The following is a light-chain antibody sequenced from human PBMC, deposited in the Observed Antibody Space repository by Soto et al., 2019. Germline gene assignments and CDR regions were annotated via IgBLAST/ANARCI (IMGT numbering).Light chain of an antibody. CDR1: SSDVGGYNY. Sequence: QSALTQPASVSGSPGQSITISCTGTSSDVGGYNYVSWYQQHPGKGPKLMIYEVSNRPSGVSNRFSGSKSGNTASLTISGLQAEDEADYYGSSYTTSSTPVVFGGGTQLTVL. V-gene: IGLV2-14*01. CDR2: EVS. CDR3: SSYTTSSTPVV. J-gene: IGLJ2*01.